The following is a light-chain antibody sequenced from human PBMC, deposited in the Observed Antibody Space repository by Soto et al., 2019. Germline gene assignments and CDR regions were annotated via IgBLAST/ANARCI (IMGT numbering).Light chain of an antibody. Sequence: QSVLTQPDSVSGSPGQSITISCAGTSSDVGGYNYVSWYQQHPGKAPKLMIYDVSTRPSRDSNRFSGSKAVNTGSLTISGLQAEDEADYYCSSYTDNDTYVFGGGTKVTVL. V-gene: IGLV2-14*01. CDR2: DVS. CDR3: SSYTDNDTYV. J-gene: IGLJ1*01. CDR1: SSDVGGYNY.